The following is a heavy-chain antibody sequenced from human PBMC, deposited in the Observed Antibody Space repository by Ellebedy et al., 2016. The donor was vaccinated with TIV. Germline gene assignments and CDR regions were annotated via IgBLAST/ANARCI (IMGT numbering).Heavy chain of an antibody. CDR2: IYGGGTI. CDR3: YVSRHSNWNDDQAFDI. V-gene: IGHV3-53*05. Sequence: GESLKISCAASGFTVSSNFMTWVRQAPGKGLEWVSVIYGGGTIRYADSVKGRFSMSRDDVKNTLSLQMSSLRPEDTAVYYCYVSRHSNWNDDQAFDIWGQGTMVTVSS. CDR1: GFTVSSNF. D-gene: IGHD1-1*01. J-gene: IGHJ3*02.